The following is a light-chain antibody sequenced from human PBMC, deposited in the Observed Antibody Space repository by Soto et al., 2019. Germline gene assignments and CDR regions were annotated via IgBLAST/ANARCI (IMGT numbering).Light chain of an antibody. V-gene: IGLV2-14*01. CDR3: CSYTTSNTRQIV. CDR2: DVS. Sequence: QSALTQPASVAGSPGQSITISCTGTSSDVDGYNYVSWYQQRPGKAPKFMIYDVSNRPSGVSNLFSGSKSGNTASLTISGLQAEDEADYYCCSYTTSNTRQIVFGTGTKVTVL. CDR1: SSDVDGYNY. J-gene: IGLJ1*01.